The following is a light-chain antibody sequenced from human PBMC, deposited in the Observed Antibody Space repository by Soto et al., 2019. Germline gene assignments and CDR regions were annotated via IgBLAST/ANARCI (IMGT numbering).Light chain of an antibody. J-gene: IGKJ1*01. CDR1: QSISSW. CDR3: QQYKTYPWT. CDR2: KAS. Sequence: DIQMTHSPSTLSASAGDRVTITCRASQSISSWLAWYQQKPGKAPKLLIHKASTLESGVPSRFSGTESWTEFTLTISSLQPDDFATYYCQQYKTYPWTFGQGTKVEIK. V-gene: IGKV1-5*03.